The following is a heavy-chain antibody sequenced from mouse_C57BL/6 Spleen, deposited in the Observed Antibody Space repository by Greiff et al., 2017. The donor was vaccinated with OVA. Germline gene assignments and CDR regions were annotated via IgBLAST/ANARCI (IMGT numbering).Heavy chain of an antibody. CDR2: FYPGSGST. Sequence: QVQLQQSGAELVKPGASVKLSCKASGYTFTEYTIHWVKQRPGQGLEWIGWFYPGSGSTKYNEKFKDKATLTADKSSSTAYMQLSSLTSEDSAVYFCARRKYGNDDFDYWGQGTTVTVSS. J-gene: IGHJ4*01. D-gene: IGHD5-1-1*01. V-gene: IGHV1-62-2*01. CDR3: ARRKYGNDDFDY. CDR1: GYTFTEYT.